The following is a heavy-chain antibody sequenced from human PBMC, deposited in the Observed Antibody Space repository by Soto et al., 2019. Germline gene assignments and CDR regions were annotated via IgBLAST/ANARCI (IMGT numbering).Heavy chain of an antibody. D-gene: IGHD6-19*01. CDR2: ISSSSGTI. CDR3: ARVTGWYDAFDI. J-gene: IGHJ3*02. CDR1: GFTFSTYS. V-gene: IGHV3-48*01. Sequence: GGSLRLSCVASGFTFSTYSINWVRQAPGKGLEWVSYISSSSGTIYYADSVKGRFTISRDNAKNSLYLQMNSLRAEDTAVYYCARVTGWYDAFDIWGQGTMVTVSS.